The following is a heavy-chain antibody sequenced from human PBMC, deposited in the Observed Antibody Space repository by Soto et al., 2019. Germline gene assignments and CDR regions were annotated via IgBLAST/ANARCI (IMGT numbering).Heavy chain of an antibody. CDR1: RGSISSGGYY. Sequence: SETLSLTCTVSRGSISSGGYYWSWIRQHPGKGLEWIGYIYYSGSTYYNPSLKSRVTISVDTSKNQFSLKLSSVTAADTAVYYCARHSKPYGDYGNYYFDYWGQGTLVTVSS. J-gene: IGHJ4*02. CDR3: ARHSKPYGDYGNYYFDY. V-gene: IGHV4-31*03. D-gene: IGHD4-17*01. CDR2: IYYSGST.